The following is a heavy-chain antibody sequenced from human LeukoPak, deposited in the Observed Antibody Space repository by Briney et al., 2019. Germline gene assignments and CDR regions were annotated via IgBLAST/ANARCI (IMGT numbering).Heavy chain of an antibody. D-gene: IGHD2-21*01. CDR2: ISYDGSNK. CDR1: GFTFSSYA. V-gene: IGHV3-30-3*01. J-gene: IGHJ4*02. CDR3: AREPENMIACDY. Sequence: PGRSLRLSCAASGFTFSSYAMHWVRQVPGKGLEWVAVISYDGSNKYYADSVKGRFTISRDNSKNTLYLQMNSLRAEDTAVYYCAREPENMIACDYWGQGTLVTVSS.